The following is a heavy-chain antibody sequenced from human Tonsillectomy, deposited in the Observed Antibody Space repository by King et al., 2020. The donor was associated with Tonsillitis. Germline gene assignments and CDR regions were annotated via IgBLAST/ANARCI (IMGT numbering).Heavy chain of an antibody. D-gene: IGHD6-13*01. Sequence: QLVQSGGGLVQPGGSLRLSCAPSGFTFSSYEMNWVRQAPGKGLEWVSYISSSGSTTYYADSVKGRFTISRDNAKNSLFLQMNSLRAEDTALYYCARNGAAAAVYFDYWGQGTLVTVSS. V-gene: IGHV3-48*03. J-gene: IGHJ4*02. CDR3: ARNGAAAAVYFDY. CDR1: GFTFSSYE. CDR2: ISSSGSTT.